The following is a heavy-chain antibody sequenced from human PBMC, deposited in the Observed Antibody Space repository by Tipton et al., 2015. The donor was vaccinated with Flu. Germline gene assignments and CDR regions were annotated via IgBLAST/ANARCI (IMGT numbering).Heavy chain of an antibody. CDR3: ARTRGGFCISSGCFADYFDL. Sequence: SLRLSCAASEFTFSTYWMSWVRQAPGKGLEWVANVNQGGGQKYYVDSVKGRFTISRDNAKNSLYLQMNSLTVEDTAVYYCARTRGGFCISSGCFADYFDLWGQGTLVTVS. D-gene: IGHD2-2*01. J-gene: IGHJ4*02. CDR1: EFTFSTYW. CDR2: VNQGGGQK. V-gene: IGHV3-7*01.